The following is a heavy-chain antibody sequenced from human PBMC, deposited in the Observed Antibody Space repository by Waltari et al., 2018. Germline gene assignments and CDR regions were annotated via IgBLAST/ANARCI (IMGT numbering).Heavy chain of an antibody. Sequence: EVQLVESGGGLVQPGGSLRLSCAASGFTLSTYWIPGVRQDPAKGLVWVSRINADGRSTGYADSVRGRFTISRDNAKNTVYLQMNSLRADDSALYYCATWKFCTGGSCYGWGYWGQGTLVTVSS. D-gene: IGHD2-15*01. CDR1: GFTLSTYW. V-gene: IGHV3-74*01. J-gene: IGHJ4*02. CDR2: INADGRST. CDR3: ATWKFCTGGSCYGWGY.